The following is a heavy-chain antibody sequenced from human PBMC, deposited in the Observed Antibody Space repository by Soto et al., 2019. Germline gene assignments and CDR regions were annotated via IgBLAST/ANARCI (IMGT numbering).Heavy chain of an antibody. CDR3: ALPRIGIVGAGFAY. V-gene: IGHV3-23*01. CDR2: ISGSGANA. D-gene: IGHD1-26*01. Sequence: GGPNRVSSTAAGGNFIDYAISWVRQAQGKGLEWVSGISGSGANAYYADSVKGRFTISRDNSKNTLHLQMGSLRAEDTAVYYCALPRIGIVGAGFAYWGQGTLVTVSS. J-gene: IGHJ4*02. CDR1: GGNFIDYA.